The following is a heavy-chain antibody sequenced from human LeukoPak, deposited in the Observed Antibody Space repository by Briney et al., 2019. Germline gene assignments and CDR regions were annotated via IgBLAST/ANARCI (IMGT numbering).Heavy chain of an antibody. D-gene: IGHD3-3*01. J-gene: IGHJ4*02. V-gene: IGHV1-69*13. CDR1: GGTFSSYA. Sequence: GASVKVSSKASGGTFSSYAISWVRQAPGQGLEWMGGIIPIFGTANYAQKFQGRVTITADESTSTAYMELSSLRSEDTAVYYCARPGVFGVEDYYFDYWGQGTLVTVSS. CDR3: ARPGVFGVEDYYFDY. CDR2: IIPIFGTA.